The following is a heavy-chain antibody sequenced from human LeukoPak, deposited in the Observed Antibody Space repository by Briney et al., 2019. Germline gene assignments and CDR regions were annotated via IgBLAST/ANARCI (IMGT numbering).Heavy chain of an antibody. V-gene: IGHV4-34*01. J-gene: IGHJ6*03. CDR2: INHSGST. Sequence: PSETLSLTCAVYGGSFSGYYWSWIRQPPGKGLEWIGEINHSGSTNYNPSLKSRVTISVDTSKNQFSLKLSSVTAADTAVYYCARTTLVKYSTSLYYYYYMDVWGKGTTATVSS. CDR1: GGSFSGYY. D-gene: IGHD2-2*01. CDR3: ARTTLVKYSTSLYYYYYMDV.